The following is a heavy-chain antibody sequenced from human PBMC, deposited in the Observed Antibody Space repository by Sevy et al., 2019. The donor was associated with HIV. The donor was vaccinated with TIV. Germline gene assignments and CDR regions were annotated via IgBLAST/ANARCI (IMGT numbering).Heavy chain of an antibody. V-gene: IGHV4-59*01. D-gene: IGHD6-6*01. CDR3: ARDSTNRPSVLDY. CDR2: IYFTGNT. J-gene: IGHJ4*02. Sequence: SETLSLTCSVSGGSISSYFWTWVRQSPGKGLEWIGNIYFTGNTDYNPSLKSRVTLSLDTSKSQFSLTLKSVTAADTAISFCARDSTNRPSVLDYWGQGTLVTVSS. CDR1: GGSISSYF.